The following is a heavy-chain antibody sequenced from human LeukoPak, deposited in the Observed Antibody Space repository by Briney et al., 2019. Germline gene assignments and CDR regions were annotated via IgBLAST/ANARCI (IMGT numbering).Heavy chain of an antibody. J-gene: IGHJ4*02. CDR1: GGSISSSSYY. CDR2: IYYSGST. D-gene: IGHD4-17*01. CDR3: ATLLRVTTLDY. V-gene: IGHV4-39*01. Sequence: SETLSLTCTVSGGSISSSSYYWGWIRQPPGKGLEWIGSIYYSGSTYYNPSLKSRVTISVNTSKNQFSLKLSSVTAADTAVYYCATLLRVTTLDYWGQGTLVTVSS.